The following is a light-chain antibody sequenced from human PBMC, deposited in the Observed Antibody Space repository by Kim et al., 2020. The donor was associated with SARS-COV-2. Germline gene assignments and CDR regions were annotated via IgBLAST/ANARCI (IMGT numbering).Light chain of an antibody. CDR1: SSNIGTNY. CDR3: GTWDSSLSVWL. CDR2: DNN. V-gene: IGLV1-51*01. Sequence: GKKVTNPSSGSSSNIGTNYLSWYQQLPGTVPKVLIYDNNKRPSGIPDRFSGSKSGTSGTLDITGLQTGDEADYYCGTWDSSLSVWLFGGGTKVTVL. J-gene: IGLJ3*02.